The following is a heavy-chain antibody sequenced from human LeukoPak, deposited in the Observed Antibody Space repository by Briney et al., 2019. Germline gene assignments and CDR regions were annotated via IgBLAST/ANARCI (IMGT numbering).Heavy chain of an antibody. D-gene: IGHD1-26*01. CDR1: GGSFSGYY. J-gene: IGHJ3*02. Sequence: SETLSLTCAVYGGSFSGYYWSWIRQPPGKGLEWIGEINHSGSTNYNPSLKSRVTISVDTSKNQFSLNLSSVTAADTAVYYCARDKFPLVGATGDDGFDIWGQGTMVTVSS. V-gene: IGHV4-34*01. CDR3: ARDKFPLVGATGDDGFDI. CDR2: INHSGST.